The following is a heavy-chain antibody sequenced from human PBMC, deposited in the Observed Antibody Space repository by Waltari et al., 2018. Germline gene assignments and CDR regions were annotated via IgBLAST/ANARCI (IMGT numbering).Heavy chain of an antibody. V-gene: IGHV1-69-2*01. J-gene: IGHJ3*01. CDR2: LDPGDGQA. CDR1: GDTFTDNY. CDR3: AAALGGGISASRPFHF. Sequence: EVQLLQSGAEVKKPGTPVKISCKVSGDTFTDNYIHWIQQAPGKGLQWMGLLDPGDGQAVYAEKFQGRVTMTADTSIHTAYMELTSLTSEDTAFYYCAAALGGGISASRPFHFWGQGTMITVSS. D-gene: IGHD3-10*01.